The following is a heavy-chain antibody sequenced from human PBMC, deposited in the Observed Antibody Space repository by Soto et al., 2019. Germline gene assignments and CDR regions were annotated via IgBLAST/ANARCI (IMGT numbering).Heavy chain of an antibody. CDR1: GFTVSNNY. Sequence: PGGSLRLSCAASGFTVSNNYMNWVRQVPGKGLEWVSVIYRDGSTHYADSVKGRFTISRDNSKNTLYLQMNTLRAEDTAVYFCAVGTLGGYCSCPLHWGQGALVTVSS. J-gene: IGHJ4*02. V-gene: IGHV3-66*01. D-gene: IGHD6-13*01. CDR3: AVGTLGGYCSCPLH. CDR2: IYRDGST.